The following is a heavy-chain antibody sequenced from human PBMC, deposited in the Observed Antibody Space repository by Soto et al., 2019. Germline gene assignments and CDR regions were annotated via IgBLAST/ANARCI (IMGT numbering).Heavy chain of an antibody. CDR2: IRSKANNYAT. D-gene: IGHD2-21*02. CDR1: GFTFSGSA. J-gene: IGHJ2*01. V-gene: IGHV3-73*02. CDR3: TRHALQYCGGDCYILPYFDL. Sequence: EVQLVESGGGLVQPGGSLKLSCAASGFTFSGSAMHWVRQASGKGLEWVGRIRSKANNYATAYAASVKGRFTISRDDSKITAYRQMNSLKTEDTAVYYCTRHALQYCGGDCYILPYFDLWGRGTLVTVSS.